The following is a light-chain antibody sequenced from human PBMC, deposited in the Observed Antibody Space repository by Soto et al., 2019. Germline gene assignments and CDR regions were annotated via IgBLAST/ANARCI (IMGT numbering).Light chain of an antibody. J-gene: IGLJ1*01. CDR3: CSYAGNNIFV. V-gene: IGLV2-8*01. CDR2: DVN. CDR1: SSDVGAHNY. Sequence: QSALTQPPSASGSPGQSLTISCTGTSSDVGAHNYVSWYQQNPGKAPKLMLYDVNKRPSGVPDRFSGSKSGNTASLTVSGLQAEDEADYYCCSYAGNNIFVFGTGTKLTVL.